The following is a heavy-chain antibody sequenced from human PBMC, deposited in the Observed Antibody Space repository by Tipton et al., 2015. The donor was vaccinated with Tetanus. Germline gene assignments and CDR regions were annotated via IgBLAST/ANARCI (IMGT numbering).Heavy chain of an antibody. CDR3: ARPRGYSSGYFYY. CDR1: SASISSSDFS. CDR2: VYYSGST. Sequence: LRLSCTVSSASISSSDFSWGWIRQPPGRGLEWIGSVYYSGSTYYNPSLKSRVAISVDTSKNHFSLKLSSVTAADTAVYYCARPRGYSSGYFYYWGLGTLVTVSS. D-gene: IGHD3-22*01. V-gene: IGHV4-39*02. J-gene: IGHJ4*02.